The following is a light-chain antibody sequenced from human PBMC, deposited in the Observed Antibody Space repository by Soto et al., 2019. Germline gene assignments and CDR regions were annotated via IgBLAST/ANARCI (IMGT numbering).Light chain of an antibody. CDR1: SSDVGGYNY. CDR2: EVS. CDR3: GSYTSSRIYV. J-gene: IGLJ1*01. V-gene: IGLV2-14*01. Sequence: ALTQPASVSVSPGQSITISCTGTSSDVGGYNYVSWYQQHPGKAPKLMIYEVSNRPSGVSDRFSGSKSGNTASLTISGLQAEDEADYYCGSYTSSRIYVFGAGTKVTVL.